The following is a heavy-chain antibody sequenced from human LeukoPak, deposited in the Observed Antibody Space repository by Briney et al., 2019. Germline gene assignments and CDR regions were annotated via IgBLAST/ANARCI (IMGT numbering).Heavy chain of an antibody. J-gene: IGHJ4*02. Sequence: GESLKISCKGSGYSFSSYWIAWVRQMPGKGLEWMGIIYPDDSDTTYSPSFQDQVTISADKSISTAYLQWSSLKASDTAMYYCARRVRSGYSSSWYFDYWGQGTLVTVSS. V-gene: IGHV5-51*01. D-gene: IGHD6-13*01. CDR3: ARRVRSGYSSSWYFDY. CDR2: IYPDDSDT. CDR1: GYSFSSYW.